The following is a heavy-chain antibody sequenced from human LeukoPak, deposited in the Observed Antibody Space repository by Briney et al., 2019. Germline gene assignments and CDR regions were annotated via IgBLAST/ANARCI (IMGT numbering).Heavy chain of an antibody. J-gene: IGHJ4*02. V-gene: IGHV3-48*01. CDR2: ISSSSSTI. D-gene: IGHD1-26*01. CDR3: ARRGVGATFGLDY. CDR1: GFTFSSYS. Sequence: GGSLRLSCAASGFTFSSYSMNWVRQAPGKGLEWVSYISSSSSTIYYADSVKGRFTISRDNAKNSLYLQMNSLRAEDTAVYYCARRGVGATFGLDYWGQGTLVTVSS.